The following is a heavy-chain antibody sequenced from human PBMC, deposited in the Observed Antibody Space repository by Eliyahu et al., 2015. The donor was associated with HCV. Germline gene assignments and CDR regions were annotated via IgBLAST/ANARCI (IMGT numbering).Heavy chain of an antibody. J-gene: IGHJ1*01. D-gene: IGHD4-11*01. CDR3: VTALHSFQYFQL. Sequence: QLQLQESGPGLVKPSETLSLTCTVSGASISGSGYYWGWVRQPPGRGLDGVARLYVLDCAPHPPSLKSRVTISGDTSRNQFSLMLTSAAAADTAVYYCVTALHSFQYFQLWGQGTLVSVSS. CDR1: GASISGSGYY. CDR2: LYVLDCA. V-gene: IGHV4-39*01.